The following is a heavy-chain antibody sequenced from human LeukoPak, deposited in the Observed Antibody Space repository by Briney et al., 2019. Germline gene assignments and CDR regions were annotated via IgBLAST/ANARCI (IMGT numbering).Heavy chain of an antibody. V-gene: IGHV4-31*03. CDR1: GGSISSGGYY. CDR3: ARTSYYHEKFDY. Sequence: PSQTLSLTCTVSGGSISSGGYYWSWIRQHPGKGLEWIGYIYYSGSTYYNPSLKSRVTISVDTSKNQFSLKLSSVTAADTAVYYCARTSYYHEKFDYWGQGTLVTVSS. CDR2: IYYSGST. D-gene: IGHD3-22*01. J-gene: IGHJ4*02.